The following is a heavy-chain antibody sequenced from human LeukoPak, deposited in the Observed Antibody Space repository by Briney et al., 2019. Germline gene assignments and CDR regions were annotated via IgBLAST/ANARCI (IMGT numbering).Heavy chain of an antibody. CDR1: GGSISSSTYY. D-gene: IGHD2/OR15-2a*01. CDR2: IYYSGST. V-gene: IGHV4-39*07. CDR3: ARVLADYFLDY. Sequence: PSETLSLTCTVSGGSISSSTYYWGWIRQPPGKGLEWIGSIYYSGSTYYNPSLKSRVTISVDTSKNQFSLKLSSVTAADTAVYYCARVLADYFLDYWGQGTLVTVSS. J-gene: IGHJ4*02.